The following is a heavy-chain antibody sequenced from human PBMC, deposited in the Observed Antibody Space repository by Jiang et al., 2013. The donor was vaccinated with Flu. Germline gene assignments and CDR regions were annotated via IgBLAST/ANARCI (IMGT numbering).Heavy chain of an antibody. Sequence: GPGLVKPSETLSLACTVSGFSISSGYYWGWIRQPPGKGLEWIGSIYHTGSTNYNPSLKSRLTIAVDTSKNQFSLKLTSVTAADTAVYYCARDGSGSYPTDFWG. CDR1: GFSISSGYY. V-gene: IGHV4-38-2*02. J-gene: IGHJ4*01. D-gene: IGHD1-26*01. CDR3: ARDGSGSYPTDF. CDR2: IYHTGST.